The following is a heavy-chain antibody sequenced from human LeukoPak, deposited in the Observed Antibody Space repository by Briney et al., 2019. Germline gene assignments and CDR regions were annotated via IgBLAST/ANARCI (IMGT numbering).Heavy chain of an antibody. CDR3: ARLRLRTLLFDY. CDR1: GGSISSTSYY. D-gene: IGHD1-14*01. Sequence: SETLSLTCTVSGGSISSTSYYWGWVRQPPGKGLEWIGNIYYSGSTYYNPSLKSRVTISVDTSKNQFSLTPSSVTAADTAVYYCARLRLRTLLFDYWGQGTLVTVSS. J-gene: IGHJ4*02. V-gene: IGHV4-39*01. CDR2: IYYSGST.